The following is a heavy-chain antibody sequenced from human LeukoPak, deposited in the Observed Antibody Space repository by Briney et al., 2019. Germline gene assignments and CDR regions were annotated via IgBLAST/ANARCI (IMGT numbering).Heavy chain of an antibody. CDR1: GYTFTAYY. CDR3: ARGNDGWPHYYYYFMDV. J-gene: IGHJ6*03. D-gene: IGHD1-1*01. CDR2: INPKNGDT. Sequence: GASVKVSCKASGYTFTAYYIHWVRQAPGQGLEWMGRINPKNGDTNYAQKFQGRVTMTRDMSTSTVYMELRSLRSADTAVYYCARGNDGWPHYYYYFMDVWGKGTTVTVSS. V-gene: IGHV1-2*06.